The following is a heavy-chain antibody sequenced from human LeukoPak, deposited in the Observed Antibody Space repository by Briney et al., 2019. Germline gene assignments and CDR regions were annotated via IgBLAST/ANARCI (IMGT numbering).Heavy chain of an antibody. CDR2: ISAGGGRA. J-gene: IGHJ6*03. D-gene: IGHD2-2*01. CDR1: GFPFSSYA. CDR3: AKGGLPAANYYYYMDV. V-gene: IGHV3-23*01. Sequence: GGSLRLSCAASGFPFSSYAMLWVRQAPGKGLAWVSGISAGGGRADYADSVKGRCTISRDNSKSTLYLQMNSLTAEDTAVYYCAKGGLPAANYYYYMDVWGKGATVTVSS.